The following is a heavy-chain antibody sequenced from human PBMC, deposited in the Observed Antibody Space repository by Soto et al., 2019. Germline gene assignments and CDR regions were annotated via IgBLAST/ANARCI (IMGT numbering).Heavy chain of an antibody. CDR3: ARGRSSWYWEHYYYYGMDV. J-gene: IGHJ6*02. V-gene: IGHV4-39*01. Sequence: PSETLSLTCTVSGGSISSSSYYWGWIRQPPGRGLEWIGSIYYSGSTYYNPSLKSRVTISVDTSKNQFSLKLSSVTAADTAVYYCARGRSSWYWEHYYYYGMDVWGQGTTVTVSS. D-gene: IGHD6-13*01. CDR1: GGSISSSSYY. CDR2: IYYSGST.